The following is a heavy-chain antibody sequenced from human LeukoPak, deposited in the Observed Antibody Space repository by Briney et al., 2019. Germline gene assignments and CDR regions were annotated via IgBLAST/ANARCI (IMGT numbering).Heavy chain of an antibody. Sequence: SETLSLTCTVSGGSISSSSYYWGWIRQPPGTGLEWIGSIYYSGSTYYNPSLKSRVTISVDTSKNQFSLKLSSVTAADTAVYYCARENYYDSSGYYRQNLFDYWGQGTLVTVSS. V-gene: IGHV4-39*07. CDR1: GGSISSSSYY. CDR2: IYYSGST. J-gene: IGHJ4*02. D-gene: IGHD3-22*01. CDR3: ARENYYDSSGYYRQNLFDY.